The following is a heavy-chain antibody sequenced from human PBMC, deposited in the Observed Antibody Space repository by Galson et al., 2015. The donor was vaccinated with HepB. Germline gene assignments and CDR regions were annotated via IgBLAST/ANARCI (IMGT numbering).Heavy chain of an antibody. V-gene: IGHV3-33*08. Sequence: SLRLSCAASGFTFSSYSMHWVRQAPGKGLEWVAVIWYDGSNKYYADSVKGRFTISRDNSKNTLFLQMNSLRAEDTAVYYCARLRGAARPFGYSDYWGQGTLVPVSS. D-gene: IGHD6-6*01. CDR2: IWYDGSNK. CDR3: ARLRGAARPFGYSDY. CDR1: GFTFSSYS. J-gene: IGHJ4*02.